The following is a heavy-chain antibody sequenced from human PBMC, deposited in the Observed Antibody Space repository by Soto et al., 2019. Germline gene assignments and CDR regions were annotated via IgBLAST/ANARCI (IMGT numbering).Heavy chain of an antibody. Sequence: PGESLKISCKGSGDGFTSYWIGWVRQMPGKGLEWMGRIDPSDSYTNYSPSFQGHVTISADKSISTAYLQWSSLKASDTAMYYCASRVSYDILTGYYKDYYYYGMDVWGQGTTVTVSS. CDR2: IDPSDSYT. CDR1: GDGFTSYW. D-gene: IGHD3-9*01. J-gene: IGHJ6*02. CDR3: ASRVSYDILTGYYKDYYYYGMDV. V-gene: IGHV5-10-1*01.